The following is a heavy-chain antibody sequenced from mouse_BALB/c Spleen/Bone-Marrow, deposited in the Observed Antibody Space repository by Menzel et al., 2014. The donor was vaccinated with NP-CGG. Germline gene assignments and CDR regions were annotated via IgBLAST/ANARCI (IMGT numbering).Heavy chain of an antibody. CDR1: GYTFTSYY. V-gene: IGHV1S81*02. Sequence: QVQLKESGAELVKPGASVKLSCKASGYTFTSYYMYWVKQRPGQGLEWIGGINPSNGGTNFNEKFKSKATLTVDKSSSAAYMQLGSLTSEDSAVYYGTRYTYCDYPYFYAMDYWGQGTSVTVST. CDR3: TRYTYCDYPYFYAMDY. CDR2: INPSNGGT. J-gene: IGHJ4*01. D-gene: IGHD2-13*01.